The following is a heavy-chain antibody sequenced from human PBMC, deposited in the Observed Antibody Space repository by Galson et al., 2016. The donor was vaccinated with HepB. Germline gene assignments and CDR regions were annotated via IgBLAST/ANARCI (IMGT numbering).Heavy chain of an antibody. CDR3: VRDEYNISWYKY. Sequence: SLTCSVSGDSINIARYFWGWIRQSPTRGLEWIGTIANSGSTYYNPSLRSRVSISVDTSRNQFSLKLNSVTAADTALYYCVRDEYNISWYKYWGQGTQVTVSS. CDR2: IANSGST. V-gene: IGHV4-39*02. CDR1: GDSINIARYF. J-gene: IGHJ4*02. D-gene: IGHD6-13*01.